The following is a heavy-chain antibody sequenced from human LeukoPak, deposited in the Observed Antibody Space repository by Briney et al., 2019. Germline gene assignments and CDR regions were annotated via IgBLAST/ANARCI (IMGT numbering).Heavy chain of an antibody. D-gene: IGHD3-10*01. J-gene: IGHJ6*03. Sequence: SETLSLTCAVYGGSFSGYYWSWIRQPPGKGLEWIGEINHSGSTNYNPSLKSRVTISVDTSKNQFSLKLSSVTAADTAVYYCARVEGSGSYYNRYYYMDVWGKGTTVTISS. V-gene: IGHV4-34*01. CDR3: ARVEGSGSYYNRYYYMDV. CDR2: INHSGST. CDR1: GGSFSGYY.